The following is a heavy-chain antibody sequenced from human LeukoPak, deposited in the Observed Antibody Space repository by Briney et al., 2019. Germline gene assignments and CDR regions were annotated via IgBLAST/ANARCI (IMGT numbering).Heavy chain of an antibody. V-gene: IGHV3-30*04. Sequence: GGSLRLSCAASGVTFSSYAMHWVRQAPGKGLERGAVISYDGSSKYYADSVKGRFTISRDNSKNTLYLQMNSLRAEDTAVYYCARGYSGYDLGEDYWGQGTLVTVSS. CDR3: ARGYSGYDLGEDY. J-gene: IGHJ4*02. CDR1: GVTFSSYA. D-gene: IGHD5-12*01. CDR2: ISYDGSSK.